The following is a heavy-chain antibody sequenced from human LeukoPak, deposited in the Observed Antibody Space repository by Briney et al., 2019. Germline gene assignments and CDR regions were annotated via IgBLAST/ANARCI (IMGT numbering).Heavy chain of an antibody. D-gene: IGHD3-22*01. CDR1: GFTFSSYS. CDR3: ARDHDSSGYYLYYFDY. J-gene: IGHJ4*02. CDR2: ISSSGSYI. Sequence: PGGSLRLSCAASGFTFSSYSMNWVRQAPGKGLEWVSSISSSGSYIYYADSLKGRFTISRDNAKNSLYLQMNSLRAEDTAVYYCARDHDSSGYYLYYFDYWGQGTLVTVSS. V-gene: IGHV3-21*01.